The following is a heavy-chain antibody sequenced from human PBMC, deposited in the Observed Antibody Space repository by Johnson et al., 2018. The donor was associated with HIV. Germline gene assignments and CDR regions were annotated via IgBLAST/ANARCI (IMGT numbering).Heavy chain of an antibody. CDR1: GFTFRNCE. V-gene: IGHV3-30*18. Sequence: QVQLVESGGGVVQPGRSLRLSCVGSGFTFRNCEMHWVRQAPGKGLEWVAVISYDGSNKYYADSVKGRFTISRDNAKNSLYLQMNSLRAGDTAVYYCAKEAQTHAFDIWGQGTMVTVSS. CDR2: ISYDGSNK. J-gene: IGHJ3*02. D-gene: IGHD4-23*01. CDR3: AKEAQTHAFDI.